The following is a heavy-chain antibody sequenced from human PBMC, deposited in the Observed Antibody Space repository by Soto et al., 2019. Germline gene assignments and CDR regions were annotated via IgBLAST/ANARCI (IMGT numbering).Heavy chain of an antibody. CDR3: TTRIQLWLLGY. CDR2: IWYDGSKE. Sequence: QVRLVESGGGVVQPGGSLRLSCAASGFTLSNYGMHWVRQAPGQGLEWGAVIWYDGSKEYYADSVKGRFTISRDNSKNTLYLQMNSLRVEDTAVYYCTTRIQLWLLGYWGQGTLVTVSS. CDR1: GFTLSNYG. V-gene: IGHV3-33*01. D-gene: IGHD5-18*01. J-gene: IGHJ4*02.